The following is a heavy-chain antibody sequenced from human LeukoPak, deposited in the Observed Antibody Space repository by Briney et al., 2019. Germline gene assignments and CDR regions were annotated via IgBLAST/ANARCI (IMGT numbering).Heavy chain of an antibody. V-gene: IGHV3-23*01. Sequence: GGSLRLSCVASGFTFNSYAMYWVRQAPGKGLEWISGIFGSGGSAHYADSVKGRFTISRDFSKNTLFLQMNSLRAEDTAVYYCAKVTVGASYYSDYWGQGTLVTVSS. CDR1: GFTFNSYA. CDR3: AKVTVGASYYSDY. D-gene: IGHD1-26*01. J-gene: IGHJ4*02. CDR2: IFGSGGSA.